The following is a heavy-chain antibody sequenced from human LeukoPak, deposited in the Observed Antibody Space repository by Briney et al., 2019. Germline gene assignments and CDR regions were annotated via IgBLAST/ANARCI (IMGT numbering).Heavy chain of an antibody. V-gene: IGHV1-2*06. CDR1: GYTFTGYY. CDR3: ARDLPSTSNWELDY. J-gene: IGHJ4*02. D-gene: IGHD7-27*01. CDR2: TNPNGGGT. Sequence: GASVKVSCKASGYTFTGYYMHWVRQAPGQGLEWMGRTNPNGGGTDDAQNFQGRVTMTRDTSISTAYMELSRLTSDDTAVYYCARDLPSTSNWELDYWGQGTLVTVSS.